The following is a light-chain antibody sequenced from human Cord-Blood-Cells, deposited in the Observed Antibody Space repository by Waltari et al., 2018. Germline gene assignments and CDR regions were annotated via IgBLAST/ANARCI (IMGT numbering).Light chain of an antibody. V-gene: IGLV2-23*03. CDR3: CSYAGSSTFE. CDR2: EGS. Sequence: QSALTQPASVSGSPGPSITISCTGTSSDVGRHNLVSWYQQHPGKAPKLMIYEGSKRPSGVSNRFSGSKSGNKASLTISGLQAEDEADYYCCSYAGSSTFEFGGGTKLTVL. CDR1: SSDVGRHNL. J-gene: IGLJ2*01.